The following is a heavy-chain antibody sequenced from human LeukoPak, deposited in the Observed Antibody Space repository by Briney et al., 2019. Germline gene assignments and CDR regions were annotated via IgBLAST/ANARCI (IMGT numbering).Heavy chain of an antibody. CDR3: TPVMVEDRGF. CDR1: GFIFNKAW. J-gene: IGHJ4*02. CDR2: IKSNNDGGTT. V-gene: IGHV3-15*01. Sequence: GGSLRLSCAASGFIFNKAWMNWVRQAPGKGPEWVGRIKSNNDGGTTDYASPVEGRFMISRDDSKNTIYLQMNKLIIDDTAIYYCTPVMVEDRGFWGQGTLVTVSS. D-gene: IGHD2-21*01.